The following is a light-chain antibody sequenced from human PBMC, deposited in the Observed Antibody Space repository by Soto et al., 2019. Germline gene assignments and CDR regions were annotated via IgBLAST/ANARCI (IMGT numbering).Light chain of an antibody. CDR3: AAWDDSLNSRV. J-gene: IGLJ1*01. CDR1: NSNIGSNT. V-gene: IGLV1-44*01. CDR2: YDN. Sequence: QSVLTQPPSASGTPGQRVTISCSGSNSNIGSNTVNWYQQLPGTAPKLLIYYDNLRPSGVPDRISGSKSGTSASLAISGVQSDDEADYYCAAWDDSLNSRVFGTGTKLTVL.